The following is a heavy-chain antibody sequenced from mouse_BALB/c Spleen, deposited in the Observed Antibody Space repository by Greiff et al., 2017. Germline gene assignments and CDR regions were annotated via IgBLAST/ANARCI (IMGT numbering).Heavy chain of an antibody. Sequence: QVQLQQSGPGLVAPSQSLSITCTVSGFSLTSYGVHWVRQPPGKGLEWLGVIWAGGSTNYNSALMSRLSISKDNSKSQVFLKMNSLQTDDTAMYYCAREGTTVVAPQYYFDYWGQGTTLTVSS. CDR2: IWAGGST. V-gene: IGHV2-9*02. D-gene: IGHD1-1*01. CDR3: AREGTTVVAPQYYFDY. CDR1: GFSLTSYG. J-gene: IGHJ2*01.